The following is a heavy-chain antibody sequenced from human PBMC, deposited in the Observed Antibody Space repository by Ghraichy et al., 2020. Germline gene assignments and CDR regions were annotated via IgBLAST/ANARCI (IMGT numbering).Heavy chain of an antibody. Sequence: SETLSLTCAVYGGSFSGYYWSWIRQPPGKGLEWIGEINHSGSTNYNPSLKSRVTISVDTSKNQFSLKLSSVTAADTAVYYCASSRTKYCSGGSCPETVYYGMDVWGQGTTVTVSS. J-gene: IGHJ6*02. CDR1: GGSFSGYY. CDR3: ASSRTKYCSGGSCPETVYYGMDV. D-gene: IGHD2-15*01. CDR2: INHSGST. V-gene: IGHV4-34*01.